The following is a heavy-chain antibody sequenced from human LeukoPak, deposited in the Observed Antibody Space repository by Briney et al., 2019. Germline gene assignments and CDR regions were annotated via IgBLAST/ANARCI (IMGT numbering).Heavy chain of an antibody. CDR2: IYYSGST. CDR1: GGSISSGDYY. CDR3: AKTTVTTSGILFDY. V-gene: IGHV4-30-4*08. D-gene: IGHD4-17*01. J-gene: IGHJ4*02. Sequence: SQTLSLTCTVSGGSISSGDYYWSWLRQPPGKGLEWIGYIYYSGSTYYNPSLKSRVTISVDTSKNQFSLKLSSVTAADTAVYYCAKTTVTTSGILFDYWGQGTLVTVSS.